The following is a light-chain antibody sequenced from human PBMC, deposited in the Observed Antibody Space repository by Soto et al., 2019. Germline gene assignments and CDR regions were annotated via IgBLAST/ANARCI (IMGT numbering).Light chain of an antibody. V-gene: IGLV1-40*01. CDR2: DND. J-gene: IGLJ2*01. CDR3: QSFDSSLNFVV. CDR1: SSNIGAGYD. Sequence: QSVLTQPPSVSGAPGQRVTISCTGSSSNIGAGYDVHWYQQLPATAPKLLIYDNDNRPSGVPDRFSGSKSGTSASLAITGLQAEDEADYYCQSFDSSLNFVVFGGGTKVTVL.